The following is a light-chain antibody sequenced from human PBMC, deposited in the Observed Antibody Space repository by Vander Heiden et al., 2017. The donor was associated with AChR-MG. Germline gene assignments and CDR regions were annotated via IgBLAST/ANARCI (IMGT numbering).Light chain of an antibody. V-gene: IGLV2-8*01. Sequence: QSALTPPPASSGSPGQSVTISCTGTSSDIGDSSFVSWYHQHPGKAPNHLSYQGSKRPTGVPDRLSGSKSGNKDSLTVSGLQADDEAAYYCCSNAGSNNWVFGGGTKLTV. CDR2: QGS. CDR1: SSDIGDSSF. CDR3: CSNAGSNNWV. J-gene: IGLJ3*02.